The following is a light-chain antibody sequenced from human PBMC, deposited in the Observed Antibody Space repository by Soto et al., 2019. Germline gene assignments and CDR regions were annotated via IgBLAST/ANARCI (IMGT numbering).Light chain of an antibody. CDR3: SSHAGSSNYV. Sequence: QSVLTQPPSASGSPGQSVTISCTGTSSDVGAYNYVSWHQQHPGKAPKLMIYEVSKRPSGVPDRFSGSKSGNTASLTVSGLQAEDEADYYCSSHAGSSNYVFGTGTKVTVL. CDR1: SSDVGAYNY. J-gene: IGLJ1*01. CDR2: EVS. V-gene: IGLV2-8*01.